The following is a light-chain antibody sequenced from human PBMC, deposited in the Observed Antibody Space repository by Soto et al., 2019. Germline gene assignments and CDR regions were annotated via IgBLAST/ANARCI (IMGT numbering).Light chain of an antibody. CDR1: QGISSW. V-gene: IGKV1-12*01. Sequence: DIQITQSPSSVSASVGVRVTMTCRASQGISSWLAWYQQKPGKAPNLLIYAASTLQSGVPSRFSGSGSGTDFTLTVSSLQPEDFATYYCQQDNSFPFTFGPGTKVDIK. CDR2: AAS. J-gene: IGKJ3*01. CDR3: QQDNSFPFT.